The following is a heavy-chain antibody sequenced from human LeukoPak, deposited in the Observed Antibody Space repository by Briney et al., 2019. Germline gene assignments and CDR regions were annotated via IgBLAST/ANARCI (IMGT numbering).Heavy chain of an antibody. Sequence: GESLKISCKGSGYSFTSYWIGWVRQMPGKGLEWMGIIYPGDSDTRYSPSFQGQVTISADKSISTAYLQWSSLKASDTAMYYCARQVVGEGYSYSFLKYNWFDPWGQGTLVTVSS. D-gene: IGHD5-18*01. J-gene: IGHJ5*02. CDR2: IYPGDSDT. CDR1: GYSFTSYW. V-gene: IGHV5-51*01. CDR3: ARQVVGEGYSYSFLKYNWFDP.